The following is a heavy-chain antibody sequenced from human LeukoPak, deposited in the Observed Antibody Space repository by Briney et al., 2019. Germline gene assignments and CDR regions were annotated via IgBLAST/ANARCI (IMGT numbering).Heavy chain of an antibody. CDR2: ISGSGGST. Sequence: AGGSLRLSCAASGFTFSSYAMSWIRQAPGKGLEWVSAISGSGGSTYYADSVKGRFTISRDNSKNTLYLQMNSLRAEDTAVYYCAKEGQYQLLYFDYWGQGTLVTVSS. CDR3: AKEGQYQLLYFDY. CDR1: GFTFSSYA. J-gene: IGHJ4*02. D-gene: IGHD2-2*01. V-gene: IGHV3-23*01.